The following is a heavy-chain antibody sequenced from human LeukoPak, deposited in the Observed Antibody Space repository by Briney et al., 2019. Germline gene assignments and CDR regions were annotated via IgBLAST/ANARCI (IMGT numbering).Heavy chain of an antibody. Sequence: GGSLRLSCTASGFTFSSHAMSWVRQAPGKGLEWISAISGDGGNTYYADSVKGWFTISRDNSKNTLYLQMNSLRAEDTAVCYCAREGHDSSGYIPDYWGQGTLVTVSS. CDR3: AREGHDSSGYIPDY. CDR2: ISGDGGNT. J-gene: IGHJ4*02. V-gene: IGHV3-23*01. D-gene: IGHD3-22*01. CDR1: GFTFSSHA.